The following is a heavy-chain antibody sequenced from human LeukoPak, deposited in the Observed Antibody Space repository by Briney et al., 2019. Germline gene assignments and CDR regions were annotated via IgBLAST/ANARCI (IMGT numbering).Heavy chain of an antibody. V-gene: IGHV3-30*18. Sequence: RAGRYLRLSWAASGFSFSSYGMHWVRQAPGKGLEWVAVISYVGSNKYYADSVKGRFTISRDNSNDTLYLQMNSLRAEDAAVYYCAKGRDTAMVPLDYWGQGTLVTVSS. CDR1: GFSFSSYG. D-gene: IGHD5-18*01. CDR2: ISYVGSNK. CDR3: AKGRDTAMVPLDY. J-gene: IGHJ4*02.